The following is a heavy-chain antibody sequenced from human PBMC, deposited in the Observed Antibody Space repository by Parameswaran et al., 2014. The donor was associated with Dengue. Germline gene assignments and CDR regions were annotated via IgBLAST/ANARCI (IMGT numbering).Heavy chain of an antibody. D-gene: IGHD3-22*01. J-gene: IGHJ4*02. Sequence: VRQMPGKGLEWVSSISSSSSYIYYADSVKGRFTISRDNAKNSLYLQMNSLRAEDTAVYYCARQSGRVYYYDSSGYDPLPGYWGQGTLVTVSS. CDR3: ARQSGRVYYYDSSGYDPLPGY. CDR2: ISSSSSYI. V-gene: IGHV3-21*01.